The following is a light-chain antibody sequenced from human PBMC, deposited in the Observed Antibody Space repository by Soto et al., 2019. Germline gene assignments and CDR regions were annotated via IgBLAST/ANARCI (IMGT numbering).Light chain of an antibody. V-gene: IGKV4-1*01. J-gene: IGKJ3*01. CDR1: RGILYSSNNKNY. Sequence: DIGMTQSTYWWCVSLGYRGTINCNSSRGILYSSNNKNYLALYQQKPGQPPKLLVSWASTRESGVPDRFSGSGSGTDFTLTISSLQAEDVAVYYCQQHYSIPFTFGPGTKVDIK. CDR2: WAS. CDR3: QQHYSIPFT.